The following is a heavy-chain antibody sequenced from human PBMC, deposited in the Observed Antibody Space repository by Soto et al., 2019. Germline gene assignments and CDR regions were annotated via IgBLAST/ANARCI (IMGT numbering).Heavy chain of an antibody. D-gene: IGHD6-19*01. Sequence: QDQLVQSGVEVKKPGASVKVSCKASGYSFTNYGITWVRQAPGPGFEWMGWISAYNGNTNYAQKFQGRVTMTTDASTGTAYLELRSLRSDDTAVYYCARDRGVAPPVAGNTHYYYYMDVWGKGTTVTVSS. V-gene: IGHV1-18*01. CDR1: GYSFTNYG. CDR3: ARDRGVAPPVAGNTHYYYYMDV. J-gene: IGHJ6*03. CDR2: ISAYNGNT.